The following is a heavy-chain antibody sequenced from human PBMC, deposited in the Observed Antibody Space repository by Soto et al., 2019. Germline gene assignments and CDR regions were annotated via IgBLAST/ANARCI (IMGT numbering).Heavy chain of an antibody. V-gene: IGHV3-48*03. CDR1: GFTFSSYE. CDR2: ISSSGSTI. J-gene: IGHJ4*02. Sequence: EVQLVESGGGLVQPGGSLRLSCAASGFTFSSYEMNWVRQAPGKGLEWVSYISSSGSTIYYADSVKGRFTISRDNAKNSLYLQMNSLRAEDTAVYYCAREKGYSGYALTAKNSWGQGTLVTVSS. CDR3: AREKGYSGYALTAKNS. D-gene: IGHD5-12*01.